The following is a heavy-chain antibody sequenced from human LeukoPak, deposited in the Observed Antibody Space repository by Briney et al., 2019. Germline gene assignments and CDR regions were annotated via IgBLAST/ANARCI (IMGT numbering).Heavy chain of an antibody. V-gene: IGHV3-11*06. CDR2: ISSSSSYT. J-gene: IGHJ4*02. D-gene: IGHD4-11*01. CDR3: AKDLRMTTITTPDY. Sequence: GGSLRLSCAGSGFTFRDYYMSWIRQAPGKGLEWVSYISSSSSYTNYADSVKGRFTISRDNAKNSLYLQLNSLRAEDTAVYYCAKDLRMTTITTPDYWGQGTLVTVSS. CDR1: GFTFRDYY.